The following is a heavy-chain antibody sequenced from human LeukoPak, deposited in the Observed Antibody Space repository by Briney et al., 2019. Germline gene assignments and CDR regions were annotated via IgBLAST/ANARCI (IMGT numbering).Heavy chain of an antibody. D-gene: IGHD3-9*01. CDR1: GFTFSNAW. J-gene: IGHJ4*02. Sequence: GGSLRLSCAASGFTFSNAWMSWVRQAPGKGLEWVGRIKSKTDGGTTDYAAPVKGRFTISRDDSKNTLYLQMNSLRAEDTAVYYCARDFAGGDDYWGQGTLVTVSS. CDR3: ARDFAGGDDY. V-gene: IGHV3-15*05. CDR2: IKSKTDGGTT.